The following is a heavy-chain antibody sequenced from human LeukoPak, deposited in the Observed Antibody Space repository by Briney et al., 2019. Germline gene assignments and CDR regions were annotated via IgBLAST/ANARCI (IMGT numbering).Heavy chain of an antibody. CDR2: INHSGST. Sequence: SETLSLTCAVYGGSFSGYYWSWIRQPPGKGLEWIGEINHSGSTNYNPSLKSRVTISVDTSKNHLSLRLSSVTAADTAVYYCARLSEKLNLFSSSSGFDYWGQGTLVTVSS. V-gene: IGHV4-34*01. J-gene: IGHJ4*02. CDR1: GGSFSGYY. CDR3: ARLSEKLNLFSSSSGFDY. D-gene: IGHD6-6*01.